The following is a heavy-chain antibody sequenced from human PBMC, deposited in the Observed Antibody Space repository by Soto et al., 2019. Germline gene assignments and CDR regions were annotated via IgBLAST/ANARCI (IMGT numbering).Heavy chain of an antibody. CDR1: GYTFTSYY. Sequence: QVQLVESGAEVKKPGASVKVSCKASGYTFTSYYMHWVRQAPGQGLEWMGIINPSGGSTSYAQKFQGRVTIPRNTSTSTVYMELSSLSSEDTAVYYCAREGIQLSSDRRVVYWGQGTLVTVSS. D-gene: IGHD5-18*01. V-gene: IGHV1-46*01. J-gene: IGHJ4*02. CDR3: AREGIQLSSDRRVVY. CDR2: INPSGGST.